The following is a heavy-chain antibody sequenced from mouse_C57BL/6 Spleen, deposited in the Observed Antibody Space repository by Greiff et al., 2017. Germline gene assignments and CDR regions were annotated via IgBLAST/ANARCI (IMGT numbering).Heavy chain of an antibody. CDR3: TALYYFDY. Sequence: VQLQEPGAELVRPGASVTLSCKASGYTFTDYEMHWVKQTPVHGLEWIGAIDPETGGTAYNQKFKGKAILTVDKSSSTAYMELRSLTSEDSAVYYCTALYYFDYWGQGTTLTVSS. CDR1: GYTFTDYE. V-gene: IGHV1-15*01. J-gene: IGHJ2*01. CDR2: IDPETGGT.